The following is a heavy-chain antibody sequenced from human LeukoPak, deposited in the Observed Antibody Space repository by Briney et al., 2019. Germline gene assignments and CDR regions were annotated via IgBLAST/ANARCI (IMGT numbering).Heavy chain of an antibody. V-gene: IGHV4-59*01. CDR3: ARGREVAVAGRPFHP. CDR1: GGSIITYF. Sequence: PSETLSITWTVSGGSIITYFWSWIRQPPGKGLEWIGYIYHSGTTNYNPSLKGRVTISVDTSKNQFSLKLSSVTAADTAVYYCARGREVAVAGRPFHPWGQGILVTVSS. D-gene: IGHD6-19*01. CDR2: IYHSGTT. J-gene: IGHJ5*02.